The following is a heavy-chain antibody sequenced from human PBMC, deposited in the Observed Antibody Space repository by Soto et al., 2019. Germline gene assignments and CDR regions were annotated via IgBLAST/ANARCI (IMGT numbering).Heavy chain of an antibody. J-gene: IGHJ4*02. CDR1: GGSISSSSYY. V-gene: IGHV4-61*01. Sequence: SETLSLTCTVSGGSISSSSYYWNWIRQSPGKGLEWIGYMHDSGSTSYNPSLKSRVTISVDTSRNQFSLKLTSVTAADTAVYYCAAPPRYWGQGILVTVSS. CDR2: MHDSGST. D-gene: IGHD6-6*01. CDR3: AAPPRY.